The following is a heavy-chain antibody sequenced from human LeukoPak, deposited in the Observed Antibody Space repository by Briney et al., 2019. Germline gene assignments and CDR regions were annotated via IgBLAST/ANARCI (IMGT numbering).Heavy chain of an antibody. V-gene: IGHV4-34*01. Sequence: SETLSLTCAVYGGSFSSYYWSWIRQPPGKRLEWIGEINHSGSTNYNPSLKSRVTISVDTSKNQFSLKLSSVTAADTAVYYCARGRGYCSGGSCYAYYFMDVWGKGTTVTVSS. CDR3: ARGRGYCSGGSCYAYYFMDV. CDR1: GGSFSSYY. D-gene: IGHD2-15*01. J-gene: IGHJ6*03. CDR2: INHSGST.